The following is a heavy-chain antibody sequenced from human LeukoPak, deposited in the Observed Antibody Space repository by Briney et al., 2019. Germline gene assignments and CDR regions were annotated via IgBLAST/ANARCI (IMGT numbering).Heavy chain of an antibody. D-gene: IGHD3-10*01. CDR2: ISYDGTTQ. J-gene: IGHJ4*02. CDR3: TKGGSDYFGSGRTFQY. CDR1: GFAFSSYA. Sequence: PGRSLRLSCAASGFAFSSYAIHWVRQAPGRGLEWVAVISYDGTTQYYADSVKGRFTISRDNSKNTLHLQMNSLRAEDTAVYYCTKGGSDYFGSGRTFQYWGQGILVTVSS. V-gene: IGHV3-30*18.